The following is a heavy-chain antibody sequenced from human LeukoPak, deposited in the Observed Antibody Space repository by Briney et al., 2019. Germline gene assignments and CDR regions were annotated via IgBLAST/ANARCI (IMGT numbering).Heavy chain of an antibody. CDR2: INHSGST. CDR3: ARGSGWYGQRYYFDY. D-gene: IGHD6-19*01. V-gene: IGHV4-34*01. Sequence: SETLSLTCAVYGGSFSGYYWSRIRQPPGKGLEWIGEINHSGSTNYNPSLKSRVTISVDTSKNQFSLKLSSVTAADTAVYYCARGSGWYGQRYYFDYWGQGTLVTVSS. J-gene: IGHJ4*02. CDR1: GGSFSGYY.